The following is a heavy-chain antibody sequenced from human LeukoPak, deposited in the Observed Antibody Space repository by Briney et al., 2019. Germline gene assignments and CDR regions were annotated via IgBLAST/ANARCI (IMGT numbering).Heavy chain of an antibody. CDR3: ARGPLSSSWTRTAFDY. D-gene: IGHD6-13*01. CDR2: TYYRSKWYN. Sequence: SQTLSLTCAISGDSVSSNSAAWNWIRQSPSRGLEWLGRTYYRSKWYNDYAVSVKGRITINPDTSKNQFSLQLNSVTPEDTAVYYCARGPLSSSWTRTAFDYWGQGTLVTVSS. V-gene: IGHV6-1*01. J-gene: IGHJ4*02. CDR1: GDSVSSNSAA.